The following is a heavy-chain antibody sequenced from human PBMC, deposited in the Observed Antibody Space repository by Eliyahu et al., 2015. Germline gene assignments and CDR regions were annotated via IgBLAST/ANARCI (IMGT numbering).Heavy chain of an antibody. CDR1: TFLFSNYW. V-gene: IGHV3-7*01. D-gene: IGHD6-13*01. Sequence: EVQLVESGGGLVQPGGSLRLSCAAPTFLFSNYWMSWVRQAPGKGLEWVANIKQDGSETYYVDSVKGRFTIFRENARNSLYLQMDSLRAEDTAVYYCARGQVAATGTGYWYFDLWGRGTLVTVSS. J-gene: IGHJ2*01. CDR3: ARGQVAATGTGYWYFDL. CDR2: IKQDGSET.